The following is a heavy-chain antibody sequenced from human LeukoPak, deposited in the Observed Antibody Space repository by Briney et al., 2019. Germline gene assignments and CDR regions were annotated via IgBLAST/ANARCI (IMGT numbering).Heavy chain of an antibody. D-gene: IGHD5-18*01. Sequence: PGRSLRLSCAASGFTFSSYAMHWVRQAPGKGLEWVAVISYDGSNKYYADSAKGRFTISRDNSKNTLYLQMNSLRAEDTAVYYCARSPTAMVNYFNYWGQGTLVTVSS. J-gene: IGHJ4*02. CDR3: ARSPTAMVNYFNY. V-gene: IGHV3-30*04. CDR2: ISYDGSNK. CDR1: GFTFSSYA.